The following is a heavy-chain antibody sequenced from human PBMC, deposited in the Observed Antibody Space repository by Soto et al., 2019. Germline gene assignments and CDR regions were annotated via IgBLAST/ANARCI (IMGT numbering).Heavy chain of an antibody. CDR3: AREMGACSDSSCYPGPYDS. D-gene: IGHD3-16*01. Sequence: GGSLRLSCAASGFTFTSYSMNWVRQAPGQGLEWVSYITSKSTTIKYADSVKGRFTVSRDNAKNSLYLQLNSLRDEDTAVYYCAREMGACSDSSCYPGPYDSWGQGTLVTVSS. V-gene: IGHV3-48*02. CDR1: GFTFTSYS. J-gene: IGHJ5*02. CDR2: ITSKSTTI.